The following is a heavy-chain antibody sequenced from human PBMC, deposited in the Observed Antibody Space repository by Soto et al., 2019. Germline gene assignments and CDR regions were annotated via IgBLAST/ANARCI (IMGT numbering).Heavy chain of an antibody. D-gene: IGHD3-3*01. CDR1: GFTFTSSA. CDR3: AAERSYDFWSGYYDYYYYGMDV. CDR2: IVVGSGNT. V-gene: IGHV1-58*01. Sequence: RASVKVSCKASGFTFTSSAVQWVRQARGQRLERIGWIVVGSGNTNYAQKFQERVTITRDMSTSTAYMELSSLRSEDTAVYYCAAERSYDFWSGYYDYYYYGMDVWGQGTTVTVSS. J-gene: IGHJ6*02.